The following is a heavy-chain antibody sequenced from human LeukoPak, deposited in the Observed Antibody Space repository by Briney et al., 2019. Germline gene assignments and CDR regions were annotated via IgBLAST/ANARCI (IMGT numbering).Heavy chain of an antibody. D-gene: IGHD6-19*01. CDR3: ARKQWLVLDY. Sequence: SETLSLTCAVYGGSFSGYYWSWIRQPPGKGQEWIGEINHSGSTNYNPSLKSRVTISVDTSKNQFSLKLSSVTAADTAVYYCARKQWLVLDYWGQGTLVTVSS. J-gene: IGHJ4*02. CDR2: INHSGST. V-gene: IGHV4-34*01. CDR1: GGSFSGYY.